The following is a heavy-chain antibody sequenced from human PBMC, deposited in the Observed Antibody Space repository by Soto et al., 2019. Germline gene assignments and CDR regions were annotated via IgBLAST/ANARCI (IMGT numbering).Heavy chain of an antibody. CDR3: ACIFSGGYGYGFYYYGMDV. CDR2: IYYSGST. J-gene: IGHJ6*02. Sequence: PSETLSLTCPVAEGCISSSSHYWGWIRQPPGKGLEWIGSIYYSGSTYYNPSLKSRVTISVDTSKNQFSLKLSSVTAADTAVYYCACIFSGGYGYGFYYYGMDVWGQGATVTVS. V-gene: IGHV4-39*01. D-gene: IGHD5-18*01. CDR1: EGCISSSSHY.